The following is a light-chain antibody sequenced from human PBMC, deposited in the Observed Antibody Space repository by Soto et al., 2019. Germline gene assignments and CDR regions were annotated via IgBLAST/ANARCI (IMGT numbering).Light chain of an antibody. CDR3: QQYNDGFRIT. V-gene: IGKV3-15*01. CDR2: GAS. CDR1: QSIGSK. Sequence: EIVLTQSPATLSVSPGDTAKLSCRASQSIGSKLGWYQQRPGQAPRLLIYGASNRATGIPARFSGSGSGTEFTLTISSLQSEDLAVYYCQQYNDGFRITFAQGTRLEIK. J-gene: IGKJ5*01.